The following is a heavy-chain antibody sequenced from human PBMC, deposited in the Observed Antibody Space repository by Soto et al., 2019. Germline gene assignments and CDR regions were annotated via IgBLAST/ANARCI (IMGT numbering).Heavy chain of an antibody. D-gene: IGHD6-19*01. J-gene: IGHJ4*02. CDR1: CGSISSGDYY. V-gene: IGHV4-4*02. CDR2: NYHSGST. Sequence: SETLSLTCTVSCGSISSGDYYWSWVRQPPGKGLEWMGENYHSGSTNYNPSLKSRVTISVDKSKNQFSLKLSSVTAADTAVYYCAIRGAVAGSFDYWGQGTLVTVSS. CDR3: AIRGAVAGSFDY.